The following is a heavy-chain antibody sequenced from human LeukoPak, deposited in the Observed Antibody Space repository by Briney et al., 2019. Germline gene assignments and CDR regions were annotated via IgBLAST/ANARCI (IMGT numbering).Heavy chain of an antibody. D-gene: IGHD3-3*01. J-gene: IGHJ6*02. CDR1: GFTFSSYD. CDR3: ARISIFGAGGYSGMDV. Sequence: PGGSLRLSCAASGFTFSSYDMHWVRQATGKGLEWVSAIGTAGETYYPGSVKGRFTIPRENAKNSLQLQMNSLRAEDTAVYYCARISIFGAGGYSGMDVWGQGTTVTVSS. CDR2: IGTAGET. V-gene: IGHV3-13*01.